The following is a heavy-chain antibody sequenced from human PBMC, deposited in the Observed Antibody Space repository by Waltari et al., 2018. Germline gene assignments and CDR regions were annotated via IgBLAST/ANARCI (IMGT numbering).Heavy chain of an antibody. CDR2: SSSEARDR. V-gene: IGHV3-74*03. J-gene: IGHJ6*02. Sequence: EEQLVESGGGLVQPGDSLRLSCAASGFTFSSFWMNCVRQAPAQGPLWVTGSSSEARDRLDADSVKVRVTISRENASNTLYLQMNRLRAEDTAVYFCARVHLRTYRSPVPGRHYYYGMDGWGQGTTVTVSS. CDR3: ARVHLRTYRSPVPGRHYYYGMDG. D-gene: IGHD1-1*01. CDR1: GFTFSSFW.